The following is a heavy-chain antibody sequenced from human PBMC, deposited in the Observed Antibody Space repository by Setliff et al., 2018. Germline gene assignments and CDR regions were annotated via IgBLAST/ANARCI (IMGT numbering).Heavy chain of an antibody. CDR1: GFTFSSYA. V-gene: IGHV3-23*01. CDR3: ARDILGKYNWNYAPDY. D-gene: IGHD1-7*01. CDR2: ISGSGGST. Sequence: GGSLRLSCAASGFTFSSYAMSWVRQAPGKGLEWVSAISGSGGSTYYADSVKGRFTISRDNSKNTLYLQMNSLRAEDTAVYYCARDILGKYNWNYAPDYWGRGTLVTVSS. J-gene: IGHJ4*02.